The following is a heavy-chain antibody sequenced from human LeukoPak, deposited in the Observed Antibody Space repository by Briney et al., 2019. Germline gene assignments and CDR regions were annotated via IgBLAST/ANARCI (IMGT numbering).Heavy chain of an antibody. CDR1: GYTFTGYY. J-gene: IGHJ3*02. Sequence: ASVTASCKASGYTFTGYYMHWVRQAPGQGLEWMGWINPNSGGTHYAQKFQGRVTMTRDTSISTAYMELTRLRSDDTAVYYCASQVTKSAFDIWGQGTLVTVSS. CDR3: ASQVTKSAFDI. D-gene: IGHD4-17*01. V-gene: IGHV1-2*02. CDR2: INPNSGGT.